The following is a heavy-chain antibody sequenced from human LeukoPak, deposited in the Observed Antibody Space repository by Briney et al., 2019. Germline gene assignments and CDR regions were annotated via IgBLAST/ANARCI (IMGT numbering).Heavy chain of an antibody. CDR2: MNPNSGNT. J-gene: IGHJ3*02. CDR1: GYTFTSYD. D-gene: IGHD3-9*01. V-gene: IGHV1-8*01. CDR3: ARRTYYDILTGYSDAFDI. Sequence: EASVKVSCKASGYTFTSYDINWVRQATGQGLEWMGWMNPNSGNTGYAQKFQGRVTMTRNTSISTAYMELSSLRSEDTAVYYCARRTYYDILTGYSDAFDIWGQGTMVTVSS.